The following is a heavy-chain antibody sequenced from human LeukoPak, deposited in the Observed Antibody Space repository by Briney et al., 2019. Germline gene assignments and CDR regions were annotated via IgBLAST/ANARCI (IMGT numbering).Heavy chain of an antibody. D-gene: IGHD2-15*01. J-gene: IGHJ2*01. V-gene: IGHV3-23*01. CDR3: ARNSIGYCSGANCYSSWYFDL. Sequence: GGSLRLSCAASGFTFRNYAMSWVRQAPGKGLEWGSSINDGGSNTYYADSVKGRFTISRDNSKNKLYVQMNSLRDEDTAVYYCARNSIGYCSGANCYSSWYFDLWGRGNLVTVSS. CDR2: INDGGSNT. CDR1: GFTFRNYA.